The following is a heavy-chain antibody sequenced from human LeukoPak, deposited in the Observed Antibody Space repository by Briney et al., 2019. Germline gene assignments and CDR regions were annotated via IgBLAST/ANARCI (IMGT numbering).Heavy chain of an antibody. D-gene: IGHD1-26*01. CDR2: ISWNSGSI. CDR3: ARGGGGSYYGAFDY. J-gene: IGHJ4*02. V-gene: IGHV3-9*01. Sequence: SLRLSCAASGFTFDGYAMHWVRQAPGKGLEWVSGISWNSGSIGYADSVKGRFTISRDNAKNSLYLQMNSLRAEDTAVYYCARGGGGSYYGAFDYWGQGTLVTVSS. CDR1: GFTFDGYA.